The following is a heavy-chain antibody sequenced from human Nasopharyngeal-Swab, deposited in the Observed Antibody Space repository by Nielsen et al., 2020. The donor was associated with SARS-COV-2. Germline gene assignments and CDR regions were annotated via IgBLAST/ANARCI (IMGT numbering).Heavy chain of an antibody. Sequence: GGSLRLSCAASNFMFSSYAMIWVRQAPGKGLEWVSTISGSGGTSHYADSVKGRFTISRDNSKNTLYLQMNSLRADDTAVYYCAKGSLKELFLGHWFDAWGQGTLVTVSS. CDR2: ISGSGGTS. D-gene: IGHD3-16*01. CDR3: AKGSLKELFLGHWFDA. V-gene: IGHV3-23*01. CDR1: NFMFSSYA. J-gene: IGHJ5*02.